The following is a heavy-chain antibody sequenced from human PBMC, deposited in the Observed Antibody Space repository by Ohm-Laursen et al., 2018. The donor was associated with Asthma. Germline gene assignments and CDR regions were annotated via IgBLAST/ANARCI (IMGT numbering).Heavy chain of an antibody. J-gene: IGHJ6*02. CDR2: IREDGSEE. V-gene: IGHV3-7*05. CDR3: AKFGRDYRSHGMDV. Sequence: SLRLSCAATGLTFSSYWMTWVRQAPGKGPEWVAHIREDGSEESYLASVKGRFTISRDNAKNSLYLQMNSLRAKDTAVYYCAKFGRDYRSHGMDVWGQGTTVTVSS. D-gene: IGHD4-11*01. CDR1: GLTFSSYW.